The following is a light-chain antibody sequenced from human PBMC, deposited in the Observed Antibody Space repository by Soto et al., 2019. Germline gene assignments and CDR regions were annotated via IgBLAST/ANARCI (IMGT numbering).Light chain of an antibody. J-gene: IGKJ4*01. CDR3: QQRNSWHLT. CDR2: DAS. Sequence: EIVLTQSPATLSLSPGERATLSCRASQNVGGSLAWYQQKPGKAPRLLISDASNRAAGIPARFSGIGSGTDFTLTISSLEPEDFAVYYCQQRNSWHLTFGGGTKVEIK. V-gene: IGKV3-11*01. CDR1: QNVGGS.